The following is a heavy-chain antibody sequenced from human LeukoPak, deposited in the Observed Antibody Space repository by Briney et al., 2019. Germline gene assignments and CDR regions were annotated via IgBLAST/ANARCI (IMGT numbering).Heavy chain of an antibody. V-gene: IGHV5-51*01. J-gene: IGHJ4*02. Sequence: GESLNISCKGSGYSFTSYWIGWVRQLPGKGLGWMGIIYPGDSDTRYSPSFQGQVTISADKSISTAYLQWSSLKASDTAMYYCARLKAGRDYGDYCFDYWGQGTLVTVSS. CDR2: IYPGDSDT. CDR3: ARLKAGRDYGDYCFDY. D-gene: IGHD4-17*01. CDR1: GYSFTSYW.